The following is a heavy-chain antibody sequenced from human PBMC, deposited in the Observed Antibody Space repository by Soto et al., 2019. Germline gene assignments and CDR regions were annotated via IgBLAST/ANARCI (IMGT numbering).Heavy chain of an antibody. CDR2: MNPTSANT. V-gene: IGHV1-8*01. Sequence: QVQLVQSGAEVKKPGASVKVSCKASRYTFISYDINWVRQATGQGLEWMGWMNPTSANTGYAKNFQGRVTMTRNTSISTAYMELSSLRSEDTAVYYCARSPSWETTVTPYYFDYWGQGTLVTVSS. CDR1: RYTFISYD. J-gene: IGHJ4*02. D-gene: IGHD4-4*01. CDR3: ARSPSWETTVTPYYFDY.